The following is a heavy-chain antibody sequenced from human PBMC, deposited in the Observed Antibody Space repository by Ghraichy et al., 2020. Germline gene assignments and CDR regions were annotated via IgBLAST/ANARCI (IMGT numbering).Heavy chain of an antibody. D-gene: IGHD6-19*01. V-gene: IGHV1-8*01. CDR1: GYTFTSYD. CDR3: AVLCIAVAGTPSNYYGMDV. Sequence: ASVKVSCKASGYTFTSYDINWVRQATGQGLEWMGWMNPNSGNTGYAQKFQGRVTMTRNTSISTAYMELSSLRSEDTAVYYCAVLCIAVAGTPSNYYGMDVWGQGTTVTVSS. CDR2: MNPNSGNT. J-gene: IGHJ6*02.